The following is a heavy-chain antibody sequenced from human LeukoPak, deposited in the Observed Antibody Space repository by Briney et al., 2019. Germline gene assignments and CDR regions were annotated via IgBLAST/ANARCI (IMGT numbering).Heavy chain of an antibody. CDR1: GFTFSSSG. CDR3: AKVIGRITMVRGVYCYGMDV. CDR2: VSHDGSKR. J-gene: IGHJ6*02. V-gene: IGHV3-30*18. D-gene: IGHD3-10*01. Sequence: GGSLRLSCAASGFTFSSSGMHWVRQAPGKGLEWVSTVSHDGSKRYYGDSVKGRFIISRDNSKNTLYLQKNSLRAEDKAVYYCAKVIGRITMVRGVYCYGMDVWGQGTTVTVSS.